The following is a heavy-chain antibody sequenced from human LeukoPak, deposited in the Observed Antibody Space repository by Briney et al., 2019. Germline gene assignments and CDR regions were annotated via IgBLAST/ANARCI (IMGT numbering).Heavy chain of an antibody. CDR3: ARASILWFGEFRPPDY. Sequence: GASVKVSCKASGYTFTSYYIHWVRQAPGQGLEWMGWISAYNGNTNYAQKLQGRVTMTTDTSTSTAYMELRSLRSDDTAVYYCARASILWFGEFRPPDYWGQGTLVTVSS. D-gene: IGHD3-10*01. CDR1: GYTFTSYY. V-gene: IGHV1-18*04. CDR2: ISAYNGNT. J-gene: IGHJ4*02.